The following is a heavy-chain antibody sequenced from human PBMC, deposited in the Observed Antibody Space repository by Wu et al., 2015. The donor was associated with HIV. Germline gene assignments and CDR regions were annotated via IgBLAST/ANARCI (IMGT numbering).Heavy chain of an antibody. D-gene: IGHD1-26*01. J-gene: IGHJ5*02. CDR2: INPNTGGT. Sequence: QVQLVQSGAEVKKPGASVKVSCKASGFTFVGYYVHWVRQAPGQGLEWMGWINPNTGGTDYGQKFQGRISMTRDTSITTVYMELNRLGSDDTAMYFCATWKGRGSYGTGGVPTPWGQGTLVIVSS. CDR3: ATWKGRGSYGTGGVPTP. CDR1: GFTFVGYY. V-gene: IGHV1-2*02.